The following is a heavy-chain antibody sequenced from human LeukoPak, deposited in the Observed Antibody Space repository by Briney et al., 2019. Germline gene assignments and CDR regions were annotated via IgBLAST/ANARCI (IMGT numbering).Heavy chain of an antibody. D-gene: IGHD3-10*01. CDR3: AKPVTVSSPFDY. J-gene: IGHJ4*02. CDR1: GFTFSSYA. V-gene: IGHV3-23*01. Sequence: GGSLRLSCAASGFTFSSYAMSWVRQAPGKGLEWVSTINNNGGSTSYADSVKGRFTISRDNSKNTLYLQMNSLRAEDTAVYYCAKPVTVSSPFDYWGQGTLVSASS. CDR2: INNNGGST.